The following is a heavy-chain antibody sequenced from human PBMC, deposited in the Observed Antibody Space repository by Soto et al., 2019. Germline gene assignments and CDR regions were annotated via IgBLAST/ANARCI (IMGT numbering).Heavy chain of an antibody. D-gene: IGHD6-13*01. V-gene: IGHV1-69*06. CDR3: ARDGIAAAGHAGMDV. J-gene: IGHJ6*02. CDR2: IIPIFGTA. Sequence: SVKVSCKASGGTFSSYAISWVRQAPGQGLEWMGGIIPIFGTANYAQKFQGRVTITADKSTSTAYMELSSLRSEDTAVYYCARDGIAAAGHAGMDVWGQGTTVTVSS. CDR1: GGTFSSYA.